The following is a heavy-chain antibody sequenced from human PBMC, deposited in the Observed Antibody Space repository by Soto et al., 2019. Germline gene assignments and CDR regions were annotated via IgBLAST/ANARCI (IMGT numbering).Heavy chain of an antibody. V-gene: IGHV4-59*01. J-gene: IGHJ4*02. CDR3: ARSVAVPGAHIDY. CDR2: VYYTGST. CDR1: GGSISGSY. Sequence: SETLSLTCSVSGGSISGSYWSWIRQSPGKGLEWLGYVYYTGSTNCSPSLRSRVSISVDTSKNEFSLRLSSVTAADTAVYFCARSVAVPGAHIDYWGQGTQVTVSS. D-gene: IGHD2-8*02.